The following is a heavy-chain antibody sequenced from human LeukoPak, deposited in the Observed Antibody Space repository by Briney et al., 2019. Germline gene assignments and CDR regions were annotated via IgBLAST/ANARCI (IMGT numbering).Heavy chain of an antibody. J-gene: IGHJ6*02. D-gene: IGHD3/OR15-3a*01. CDR2: ISGSGGST. V-gene: IGHV3-23*01. Sequence: GGSLRLSCAASGFTFSSYAMNWVRQAPGKGLEWVSAISGSGGSTYYADSLKGRFTISRDNAKNSLYLQMISLRAEDTAVYYCARVAFGLYVMDVWGQGTTVTVSS. CDR3: ARVAFGLYVMDV. CDR1: GFTFSSYA.